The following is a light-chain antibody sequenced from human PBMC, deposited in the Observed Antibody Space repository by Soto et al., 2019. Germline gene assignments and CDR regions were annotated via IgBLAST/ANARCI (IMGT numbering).Light chain of an antibody. V-gene: IGKV1-5*01. Sequence: DIQMTQSPSTLSASLGDRVTITCRASQSIDSWLAWYQQKPGKAPKLLIYDVSSLKSGVPSRFSGSGSGTEFTLTISSLQPDDFATYYCQQYNSYSLYSFGQGTKLEI. CDR2: DVS. J-gene: IGKJ2*01. CDR1: QSIDSW. CDR3: QQYNSYSLYS.